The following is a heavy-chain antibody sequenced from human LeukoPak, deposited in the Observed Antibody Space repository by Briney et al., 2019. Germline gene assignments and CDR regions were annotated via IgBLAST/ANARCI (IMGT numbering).Heavy chain of an antibody. CDR1: GFTFSSYS. D-gene: IGHD3-3*01. V-gene: IGHV3-21*01. J-gene: IGHJ6*02. CDR3: ASAERYYDFWSASYYYYGMDV. CDR2: ISSSSSYI. Sequence: GGSLRLSCAASGFTFSSYSMNWVRQAPGKGLEWVSSISSSSSYISYADSVKGRFTISRENAKNSLYLQMNSLRAEDTAVYYCASAERYYDFWSASYYYYGMDVWGQGTTVTVSS.